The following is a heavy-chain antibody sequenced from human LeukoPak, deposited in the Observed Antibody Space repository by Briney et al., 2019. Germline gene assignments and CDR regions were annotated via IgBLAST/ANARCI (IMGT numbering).Heavy chain of an antibody. J-gene: IGHJ3*02. V-gene: IGHV3-74*01. Sequence: GGSLRLSCAASGFTFRSFWMLWLRHTPGKGLVWVSRINGDGSNTTYADSVKGRFTTSRDTAKNTLYLQMISLRADDTAVYYCARGSGSYSSDAFDIWGQGTMVTVSS. D-gene: IGHD3-10*01. CDR3: ARGSGSYSSDAFDI. CDR1: GFTFRSFW. CDR2: INGDGSNT.